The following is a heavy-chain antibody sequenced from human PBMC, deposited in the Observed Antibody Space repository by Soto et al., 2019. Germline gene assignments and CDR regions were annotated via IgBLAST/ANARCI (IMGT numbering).Heavy chain of an antibody. D-gene: IGHD3-3*01. J-gene: IGHJ5*02. CDR1: GGSISSYY. CDR3: ARVGLSYYDFWSGYYSWFDP. CDR2: IYYSGST. V-gene: IGHV4-59*01. Sequence: SETLSLTCTVSGGSISSYYWSWIRQPPGKGLEWIGYIYYSGSTNYNPSLKSRVTISVDTSKNQFSMKLSSVTAADTAVYYCARVGLSYYDFWSGYYSWFDPWGQGTLVTVSS.